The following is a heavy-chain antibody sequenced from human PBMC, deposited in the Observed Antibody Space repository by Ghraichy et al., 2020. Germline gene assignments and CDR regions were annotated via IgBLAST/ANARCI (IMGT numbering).Heavy chain of an antibody. CDR1: GFTFDDYA. D-gene: IGHD3-22*01. Sequence: GSLRLSCAASGFTFDDYAMHWVRQAPGKGLEWVSLISGDGGSTYYADSVKGRFTISRDNSKNSLYLQMNSLRTEDTALYYCAKDMRGRVYYYDSSGYYSHWGQGTLVTVSS. CDR2: ISGDGGST. CDR3: AKDMRGRVYYYDSSGYYSH. J-gene: IGHJ4*02. V-gene: IGHV3-43*02.